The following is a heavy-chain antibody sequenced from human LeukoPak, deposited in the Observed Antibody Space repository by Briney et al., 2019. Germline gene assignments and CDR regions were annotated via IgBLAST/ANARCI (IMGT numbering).Heavy chain of an antibody. J-gene: IGHJ3*02. V-gene: IGHV4-4*08. Sequence: SETLSLTCTVSGGSFSTYYWSWIRQPPGKRLEWIAYIYTTGSTNYNPSLESRVSISVDTSKKQFSLKLRSVTAADTAVYYCARLRRLRDGYNAFDIWGQGRMVTVSS. CDR3: ARLRRLRDGYNAFDI. CDR1: GGSFSTYY. D-gene: IGHD5-24*01. CDR2: IYTTGST.